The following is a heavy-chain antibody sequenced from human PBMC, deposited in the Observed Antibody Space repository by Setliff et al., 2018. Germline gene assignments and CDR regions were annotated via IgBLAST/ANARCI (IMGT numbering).Heavy chain of an antibody. CDR3: ARLWRRIQQIDY. CDR2: MNPNSGNT. CDR1: GYTFTSYD. D-gene: IGHD3-10*01. Sequence: GASVKVSCKASGYTFTSYDINWVRQATGQGLEWMGWMNPNSGNTGYAQKFQGRVTMTRNTSISTAYMELSSLRSEDTAVYYCARLWRRIQQIDYWGQGTLVTVSS. J-gene: IGHJ4*02. V-gene: IGHV1-8*02.